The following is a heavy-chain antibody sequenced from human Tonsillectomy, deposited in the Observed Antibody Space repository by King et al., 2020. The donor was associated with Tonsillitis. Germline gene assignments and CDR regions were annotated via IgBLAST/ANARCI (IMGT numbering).Heavy chain of an antibody. CDR3: GGYEGGVFDA. J-gene: IGHJ5*02. V-gene: IGHV4-31*03. D-gene: IGHD2-15*01. CDR1: GGSINGGDYY. Sequence: QLQESGPGLVKPSQTLSLTCTVSGGSINGGDYYWSWIRQHPGKGLEWIGYIFYSGNTYYNPSLKGRLIISLDTSKNQFSLKLSSVTAADTAVYYCGGYEGGVFDAWGQGTLVTVSS. CDR2: IFYSGNT.